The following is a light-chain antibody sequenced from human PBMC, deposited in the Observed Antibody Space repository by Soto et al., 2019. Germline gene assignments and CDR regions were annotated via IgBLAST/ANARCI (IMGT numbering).Light chain of an antibody. CDR1: TGAVTSGHY. V-gene: IGLV7-46*01. CDR3: LLSYSGSSWV. CDR2: DTS. J-gene: IGLJ3*02. Sequence: QAVVTQEPSLTVSPGGTVTLTCGSSTGAVTSGHYPYWFQQKTGQAPRTLIYDTSNKHSWTPARFSGSLLGGKAALTLSGEKHEDEAEYYCLLSYSGSSWVFGGGTPLTVL.